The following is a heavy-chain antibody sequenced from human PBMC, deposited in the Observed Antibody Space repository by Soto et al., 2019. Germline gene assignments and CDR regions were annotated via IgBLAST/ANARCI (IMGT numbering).Heavy chain of an antibody. CDR3: ARHAGTSHIVATTQHDHLPDEYYYGMDV. V-gene: IGHV5-51*01. J-gene: IGHJ6*02. CDR1: GYSFTSYW. D-gene: IGHD5-12*01. Sequence: RGASLKISCKGSGYSFTSYWIGWVRQMPGKGLEWMGIIYPGDSDTRYSPSFQGQVTISADKSISTAYLQWSSLKASDTAMYYCARHAGTSHIVATTQHDHLPDEYYYGMDVRCQGTTVTVSS. CDR2: IYPGDSDT.